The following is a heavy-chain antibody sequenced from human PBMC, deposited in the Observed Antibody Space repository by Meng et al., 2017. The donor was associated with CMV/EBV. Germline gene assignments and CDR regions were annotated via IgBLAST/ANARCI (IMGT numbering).Heavy chain of an antibody. CDR3: ARDPYGGNSGIDY. CDR1: GGSISSSSYY. V-gene: IGHV4-39*07. Sequence: SETLSLTCTVSGGSISSSSYYWGWIRQPPGKGLEWIGSIYYSGSTYYNPSLKSRVTISVDTSKNQFSLKLSSVTAADTAVYYCARDPYGGNSGIDYWGQGTLVTSPQ. J-gene: IGHJ4*02. CDR2: IYYSGST. D-gene: IGHD4-23*01.